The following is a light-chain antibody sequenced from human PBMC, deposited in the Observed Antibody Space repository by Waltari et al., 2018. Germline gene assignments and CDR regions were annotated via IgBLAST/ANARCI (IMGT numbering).Light chain of an antibody. CDR3: QQSYSTPYT. V-gene: IGKV1-39*01. Sequence: DIQMTQSPSSRSASVVDRVTITCRASQSISSYLNWYQQKPGKAPKLLIYAASSLQSGVPSRFSGSGSGTDFTLTISSLQPEDFATYYCQQSYSTPYTFGQGTKLEIK. CDR1: QSISSY. J-gene: IGKJ2*01. CDR2: AAS.